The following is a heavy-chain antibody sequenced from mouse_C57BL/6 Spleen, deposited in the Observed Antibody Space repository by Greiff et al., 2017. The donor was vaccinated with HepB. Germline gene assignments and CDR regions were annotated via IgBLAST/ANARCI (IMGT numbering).Heavy chain of an antibody. CDR2: ISDGGSYT. V-gene: IGHV5-4*01. J-gene: IGHJ1*03. Sequence: EVQGVESGGGLVKPGGSLKLSCAASGFTFSSYAMSWVRQTPEKRLEWVATISDGGSYTYYPDNVKGRFTISRDNAKNNLYLQMSHLKSEDTAMYYCARDLLLKYFDVWGTGTTVTVSS. CDR3: ARDLLLKYFDV. CDR1: GFTFSSYA. D-gene: IGHD1-1*01.